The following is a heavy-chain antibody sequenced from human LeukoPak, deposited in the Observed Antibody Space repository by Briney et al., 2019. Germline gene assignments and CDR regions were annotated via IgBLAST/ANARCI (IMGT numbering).Heavy chain of an antibody. Sequence: QPGGSLRLSCAASGFSFSTYDTHRVRQVTGKGLEWVSAIGTAGDTHYVDSVKGRFTISRENAKNSLYLQMNSLRAGDTAVYYCARRGYSSSWAYFDYWGQGILVTVSS. J-gene: IGHJ4*02. CDR1: GFSFSTYD. V-gene: IGHV3-13*01. CDR3: ARRGYSSSWAYFDY. CDR2: IGTAGDT. D-gene: IGHD6-13*01.